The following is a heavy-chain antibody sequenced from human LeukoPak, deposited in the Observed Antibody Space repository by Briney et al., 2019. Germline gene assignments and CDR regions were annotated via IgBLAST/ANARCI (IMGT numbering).Heavy chain of an antibody. V-gene: IGHV3-53*01. CDR2: IYSGGYT. Sequence: PGGSLRLSCAVSGFTFTRHTMNWVRQAPGKGLEWVSVIYSGGYTYYADSVKGRFTISRDNSKNTLFLQMNSLTAEDTAIYYCARGGGGNYVLDDWGQGTLVTVSS. CDR3: ARGGGGNYVLDD. J-gene: IGHJ4*02. CDR1: GFTFTRHT. D-gene: IGHD3-10*02.